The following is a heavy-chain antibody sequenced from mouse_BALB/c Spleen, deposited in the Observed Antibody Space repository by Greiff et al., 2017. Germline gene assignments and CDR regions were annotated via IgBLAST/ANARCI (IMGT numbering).Heavy chain of an antibody. CDR3: AMDY. CDR1: GFTFSSFG. V-gene: IGHV5-17*02. J-gene: IGHJ4*01. CDR2: ISSGSSTI. Sequence: EVKVVESGGGLVQPGGSRKLSCAASGFTFSSFGMHWVRQAPEKGLEWVAYISSGSSTIYYADTVKGRFTISRDNTKKTLYLQMSSLRSEDTWGLYYYAMDYWGQGTSVTVSS.